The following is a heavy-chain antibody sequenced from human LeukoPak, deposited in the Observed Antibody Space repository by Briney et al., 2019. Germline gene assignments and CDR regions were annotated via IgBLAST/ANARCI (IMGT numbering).Heavy chain of an antibody. CDR3: ARETAPSWYNWNLSAFDY. CDR1: GGTFSSYA. Sequence: ASVKVSCKASGGTFSSYAISWVRQAPGQGLEWMGWISAYNGNTNYAQKLQGRVTMTTDTSTSTAYMELRSLRSDDTAVYYCARETAPSWYNWNLSAFDYWGQGTLVTVSS. D-gene: IGHD1-1*01. V-gene: IGHV1-18*01. J-gene: IGHJ4*02. CDR2: ISAYNGNT.